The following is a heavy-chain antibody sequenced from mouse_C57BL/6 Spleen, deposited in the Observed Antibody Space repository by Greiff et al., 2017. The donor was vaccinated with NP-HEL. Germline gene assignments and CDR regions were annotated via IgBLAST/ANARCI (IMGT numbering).Heavy chain of an antibody. CDR1: GYSFTGYY. V-gene: IGHV1-42*01. Sequence: VQLQQSGPELVKPGASVKISCKASGYSFTGYYMNWVKQSPEKSLEWIGEINPSTGGTTYNQKFKAKATLTVDKSSSTAYMQLKSLTSEDSAVYYCARGAPIYYDYDVDYWGQGTTLTVSS. CDR3: ARGAPIYYDYDVDY. D-gene: IGHD2-4*01. CDR2: INPSTGGT. J-gene: IGHJ2*01.